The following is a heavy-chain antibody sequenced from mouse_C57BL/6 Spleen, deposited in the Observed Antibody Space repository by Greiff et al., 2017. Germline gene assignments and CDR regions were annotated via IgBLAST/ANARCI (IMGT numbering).Heavy chain of an antibody. CDR3: ARGTTVVATEAMDY. Sequence: QVQLQQSGAELVRPGTSVKLSCKASGYTFTSYWMHWVKQRPGQGLEWIGVIDPSDSYTNYNQKFKGKATLTVDTSSSTAYMQLSSLTSEDSAVYYCARGTTVVATEAMDYWGQGTSVTVSP. V-gene: IGHV1-59*01. J-gene: IGHJ4*01. D-gene: IGHD1-1*01. CDR2: IDPSDSYT. CDR1: GYTFTSYW.